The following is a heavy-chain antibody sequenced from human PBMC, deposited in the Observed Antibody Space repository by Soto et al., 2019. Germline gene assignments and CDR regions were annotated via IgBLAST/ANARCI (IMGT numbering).Heavy chain of an antibody. CDR3: ALSGGGGECLGSYSSHYYYGMDV. V-gene: IGHV2-5*02. D-gene: IGHD2-21*01. CDR1: GFSLTTGGVG. Sequence: QITLKESGPTLVKPTQTLTLTCTFSGFSLTTGGVGVGWIRQPPGKALEWLALIYWDDDKRYSPSLKSRLTVTKDTSKNQVLLTRTTIDPVDTAPYYCALSGGGGECLGSYSSHYYYGMDVWGQGTTVTVSS. CDR2: IYWDDDK. J-gene: IGHJ6*02.